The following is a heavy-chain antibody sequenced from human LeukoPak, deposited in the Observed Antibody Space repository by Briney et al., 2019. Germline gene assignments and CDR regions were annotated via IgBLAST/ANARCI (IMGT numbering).Heavy chain of an antibody. D-gene: IGHD1-26*01. CDR3: ARDPYSGNYGAYYYYYMDV. CDR1: GFTFSSYG. Sequence: GGSLRLSCAASGFTFSSYGMHWVRQAPGKGLEWVSFIRYDGSNRYYADSVKGRFTISRENSKNTLYLHMNSLRAEDTAVYYCARDPYSGNYGAYYYYYMDVWGKGTTVTISS. V-gene: IGHV3-30*02. CDR2: IRYDGSNR. J-gene: IGHJ6*03.